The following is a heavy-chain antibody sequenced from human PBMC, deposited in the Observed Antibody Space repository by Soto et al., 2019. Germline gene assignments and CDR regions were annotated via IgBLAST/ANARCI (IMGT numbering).Heavy chain of an antibody. CDR2: ISSSSSTI. CDR1: GFTFSSYS. CDR3: ARDGLNIYNYYGMDV. D-gene: IGHD2-2*02. J-gene: IGHJ6*02. Sequence: GSLRLSCAASGFTFSSYSMNWVRQAPGKGLEWVSYISSSSSTIYYADSVKGRFTISRDNAKNSLYLQMNSLRDEDTAVYYCARDGLNIYNYYGMDVWGQGTTVTVSS. V-gene: IGHV3-48*02.